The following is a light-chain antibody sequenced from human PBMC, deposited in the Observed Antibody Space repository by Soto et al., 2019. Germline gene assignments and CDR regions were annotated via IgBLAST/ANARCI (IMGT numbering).Light chain of an antibody. CDR1: QGISSY. CDR3: QQLNTYPIT. V-gene: IGKV1-9*01. J-gene: IGKJ5*01. Sequence: IQLTQSPSSLSASVGARVTITCRASQGISSYLAWYQQKPGKAPKLLIYGASTLEGGVPFRFSGSGSGTDFTLTISSLQPEDFATYYCQQLNTYPITFGQWTRLEIK. CDR2: GAS.